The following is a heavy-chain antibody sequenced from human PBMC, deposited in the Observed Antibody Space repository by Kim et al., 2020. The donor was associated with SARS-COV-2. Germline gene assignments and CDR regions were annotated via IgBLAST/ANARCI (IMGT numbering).Heavy chain of an antibody. D-gene: IGHD1-26*01. J-gene: IGHJ4*02. V-gene: IGHV3-74*01. CDR2: T. Sequence: TSYADSVKGRFTISRDNAKNTLYLQMNSLRAEDTAVYYCARVREGGFYYWGQGTLVTVSS. CDR3: ARVREGGFYY.